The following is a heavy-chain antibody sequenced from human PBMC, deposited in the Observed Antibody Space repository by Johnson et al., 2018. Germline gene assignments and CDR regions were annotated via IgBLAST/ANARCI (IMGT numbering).Heavy chain of an antibody. V-gene: IGHV3-49*03. Sequence: EVQLLEAGGGLVQPGRSLRLSCTASGFTFGDYAMSWFRQAPGKGLEWVGFIRSKAYGGTTEYAASVKGRFTISRDDSKSIAYLKMNSLKTEDTAVYYCTRVRLGELSVDYWGQGTLVTVSS. CDR3: TRVRLGELSVDY. CDR2: IRSKAYGGTT. D-gene: IGHD3-16*02. J-gene: IGHJ4*02. CDR1: GFTFGDYA.